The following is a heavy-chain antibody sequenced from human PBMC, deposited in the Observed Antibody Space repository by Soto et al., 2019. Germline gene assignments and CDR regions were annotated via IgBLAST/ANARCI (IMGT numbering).Heavy chain of an antibody. V-gene: IGHV3-23*01. CDR1: GFTFSSYA. CDR3: ARGRDARWPCYFDY. CDR2: ISGSGDNT. D-gene: IGHD3-3*01. Sequence: EVQLLESGGDLVQTGGSLRLSCAASGFTFSSYAMNWARQAPGQGLEWVSSISGSGDNTYYADSVKGRFTISRANSKNTLDLQVSRLRAEDTAIYYCARGRDARWPCYFDYWGQGTLVTVSS. J-gene: IGHJ4*02.